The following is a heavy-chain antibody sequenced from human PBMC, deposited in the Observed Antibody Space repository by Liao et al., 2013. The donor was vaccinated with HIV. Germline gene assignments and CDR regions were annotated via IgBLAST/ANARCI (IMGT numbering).Heavy chain of an antibody. CDR1: GGSITDYY. CDR3: ARDALGYCSSTSCYRAEYFQH. V-gene: IGHV4-4*07. D-gene: IGHD2-2*01. J-gene: IGHJ1*01. Sequence: QVQLQESGPGLVKPSETLSLSCAVSGGSITDYYWSWIRQSAGKGLEWIGRVYSSGATHYNPSLESRLTMSLDSSNNQFSLHLSSVTAADTADYYCARDALGYCSSTSCYRAEYFQHWGQGTLVTVSS. CDR2: VYSSGAT.